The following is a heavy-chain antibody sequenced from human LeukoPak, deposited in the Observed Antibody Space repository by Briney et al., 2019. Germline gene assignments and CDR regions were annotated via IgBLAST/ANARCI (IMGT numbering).Heavy chain of an antibody. J-gene: IGHJ5*02. Sequence: GGSLRLSCAASGFTFSSYSMNWVRQAPGKGLEWVSSISGSTSYIYYADSVKGRFTISRDNAKNTLYLQMNNLRAEDTAVYYCAKDQERSFQRRTVYNWFDPWGQGTLVTVSS. CDR1: GFTFSSYS. V-gene: IGHV3-21*04. CDR3: AKDQERSFQRRTVYNWFDP. D-gene: IGHD4-17*01. CDR2: ISGSTSYI.